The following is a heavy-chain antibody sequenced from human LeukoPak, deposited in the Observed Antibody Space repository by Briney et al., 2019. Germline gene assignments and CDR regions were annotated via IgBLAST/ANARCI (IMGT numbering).Heavy chain of an antibody. CDR3: AREGYSSSWYWFDP. V-gene: IGHV3-30-3*01. Sequence: GGSLRLSCAASGFTFSSYAMHWVRQAPGKGLEWVAVISYDGSNKYYADPVKGRFTISRDNSKNTLYLQMNSLRAEDTAVYYCAREGYSSSWYWFDPWGQGTLVTVSS. J-gene: IGHJ5*02. D-gene: IGHD6-13*01. CDR1: GFTFSSYA. CDR2: ISYDGSNK.